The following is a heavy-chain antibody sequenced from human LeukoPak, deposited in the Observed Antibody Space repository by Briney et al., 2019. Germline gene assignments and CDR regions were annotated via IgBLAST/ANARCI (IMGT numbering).Heavy chain of an antibody. D-gene: IGHD1-1*01. Sequence: GGSLRLSCAASGFTFSSYEMNWVRQAPGEGLEWVSYISSSGSTTYYADSVKGRFTISRDNAKNSLYLQMNSLRAEDTAVYYCARDPYNGAYSEGYYYYYMDVWGKGTTVTVSS. CDR1: GFTFSSYE. V-gene: IGHV3-48*03. CDR3: ARDPYNGAYSEGYYYYYMDV. CDR2: ISSSGSTT. J-gene: IGHJ6*03.